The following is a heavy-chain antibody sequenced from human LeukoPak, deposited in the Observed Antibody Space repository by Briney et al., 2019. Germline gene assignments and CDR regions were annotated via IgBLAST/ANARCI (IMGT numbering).Heavy chain of an antibody. CDR2: IIPIFGTA. CDR1: GGTFSSYA. CDR3: ARTAASAAAGLDY. V-gene: IGHV1-69*01. Sequence: SVKVSCKASGGTFSSYAISWVRQAPGQGLEWMGGIIPIFGTANYAQKFQGRVTITADESMSTAYMELSSLRSEDTAVYYCARTAASAAAGLDYWGQGTLVTVSS. J-gene: IGHJ4*02. D-gene: IGHD6-13*01.